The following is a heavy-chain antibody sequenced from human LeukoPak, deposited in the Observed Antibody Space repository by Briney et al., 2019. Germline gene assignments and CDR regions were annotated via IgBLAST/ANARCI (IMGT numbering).Heavy chain of an antibody. Sequence: GGSLRLSCAASGFSFRSFEMSWVRQAPGKGLEWVGRIKSKTDGGTTDYAAPVKGRFTISRDDSKNTLYLQMNSLKTEDTAVYYCTTGFLSGHEAHWGQGTLVTVSS. J-gene: IGHJ4*02. CDR2: IKSKTDGGTT. V-gene: IGHV3-15*01. D-gene: IGHD2-15*01. CDR3: TTGFLSGHEAH. CDR1: GFSFRSFE.